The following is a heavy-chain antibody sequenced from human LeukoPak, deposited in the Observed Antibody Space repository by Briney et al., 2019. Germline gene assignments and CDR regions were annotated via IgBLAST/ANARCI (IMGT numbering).Heavy chain of an antibody. V-gene: IGHV1-69*06. Sequence: ASVKVSCKASGGTFSGYAISWVRQAPGQGLEWMGGIIPIFGTANYAQKFQGRVTITADKSTSTAYMELSSLRSEDTAVYYCAREGRAVGYFQHWGQGTLVTVSS. D-gene: IGHD1-26*01. CDR3: AREGRAVGYFQH. CDR1: GGTFSGYA. J-gene: IGHJ1*01. CDR2: IIPIFGTA.